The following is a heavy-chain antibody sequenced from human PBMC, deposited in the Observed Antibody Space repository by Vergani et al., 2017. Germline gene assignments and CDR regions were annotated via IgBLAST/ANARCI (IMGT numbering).Heavy chain of an antibody. J-gene: IGHJ5*02. CDR1: GGSITSSSYY. D-gene: IGHD6-13*01. Sequence: QVQLQQWGAGLLKPSETLSLTCAVSGGSITSSSYYWGWIRQPPGKGLEWIASIYHSNSTYYNPSLKSRVTISVDTSKNQFSLKLSSVTAADTAVYYCAKHQSGSSWYAPLVDPWGQGTLVIVSS. V-gene: IGHV4-39*01. CDR2: IYHSNST. CDR3: AKHQSGSSWYAPLVDP.